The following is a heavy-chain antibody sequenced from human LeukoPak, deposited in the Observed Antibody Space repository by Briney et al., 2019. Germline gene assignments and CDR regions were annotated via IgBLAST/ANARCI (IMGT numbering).Heavy chain of an antibody. D-gene: IGHD3-10*01. CDR3: AGGGGSYSSYYFDY. V-gene: IGHV1-69*05. CDR1: GGTFSRYA. J-gene: IGHJ4*02. Sequence: SVKVSCKASGGTFSRYAISWVRQAPGQGLEWMGGIIPILGTANYAQKFQGRVTITTDESTSTAYMELSSLRAEDPAVYYCAGGGGSYSSYYFDYWGQGTLATVSS. CDR2: IIPILGTA.